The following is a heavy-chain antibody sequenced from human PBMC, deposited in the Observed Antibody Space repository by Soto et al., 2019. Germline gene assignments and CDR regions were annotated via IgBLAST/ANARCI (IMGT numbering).Heavy chain of an antibody. J-gene: IGHJ3*02. V-gene: IGHV5-51*01. CDR1: GYSFTNYW. CDR3: ARGIVVAGTTSAFDI. Sequence: PGESLKISCKGSGYSFTNYWIGWVRQMPGKGLEWMGFIYPGDSDTRYSPSFQGQVTISADKSISTAYLQWSSLKASDTAMYYCARGIVVAGTTSAFDIWGQETMVTVS. CDR2: IYPGDSDT. D-gene: IGHD6-19*01.